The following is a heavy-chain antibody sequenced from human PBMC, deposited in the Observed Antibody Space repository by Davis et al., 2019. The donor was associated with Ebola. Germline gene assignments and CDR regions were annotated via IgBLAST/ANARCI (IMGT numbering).Heavy chain of an antibody. CDR2: IYYSGST. CDR3: ARENYGSGSYSGLVWFDP. Sequence: PSETLSLTCTVSGGSISSYYWSWIRQPPGKGLEWIGYIYYSGSTNYNPSLKSRVTISVDTSKNQFSLKLSSVTAADTAVYYCARENYGSGSYSGLVWFDPWGQGTLVTVSS. J-gene: IGHJ5*02. CDR1: GGSISSYY. D-gene: IGHD3-10*01. V-gene: IGHV4-59*01.